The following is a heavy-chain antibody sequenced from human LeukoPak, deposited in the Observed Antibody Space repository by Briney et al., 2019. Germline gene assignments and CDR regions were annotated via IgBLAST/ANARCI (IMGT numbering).Heavy chain of an antibody. D-gene: IGHD6-19*01. CDR1: GYSFTSYW. CDR2: IYPGDSDT. J-gene: IGHJ3*02. V-gene: IGHV5-51*01. CDR3: ARAVARTPDAFDI. Sequence: GESLKISCKGSGYSFTSYWIGWVRQLPGKGLEWMGIIYPGDSDTRYSPSFQGQVTISADKSISTAYLQWSSLKASDTAMYYCARAVARTPDAFDIWGQGTMVTVSS.